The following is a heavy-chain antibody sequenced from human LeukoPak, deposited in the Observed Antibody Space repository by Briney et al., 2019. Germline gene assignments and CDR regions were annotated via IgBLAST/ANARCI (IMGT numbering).Heavy chain of an antibody. Sequence: RASVKVSCKASGYTFSGYYMHWVRQAPGQRLEWMGWIKPNSGGTNFAQKFQGRVTMTRDTSISTAYMELSRLRSDDTAVYYCATGSYLYDAFDIWGQGTMVTVSS. V-gene: IGHV1-2*02. J-gene: IGHJ3*02. CDR3: ATGSYLYDAFDI. CDR2: IKPNSGGT. D-gene: IGHD1-26*01. CDR1: GYTFSGYY.